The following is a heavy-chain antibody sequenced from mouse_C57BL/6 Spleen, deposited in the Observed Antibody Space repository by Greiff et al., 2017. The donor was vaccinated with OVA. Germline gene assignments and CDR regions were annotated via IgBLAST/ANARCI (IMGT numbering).Heavy chain of an antibody. CDR1: GYSITSGYY. CDR3: AREGYYYGSSYDAMDY. Sequence: EVQRVESGPGLVKPSQSLSLTCSVTGYSITSGYYWNWLRQFPGNKLEWMGYISYDGSNNYKPSLKNRISITRDTSKNQFFLKLNSVTTEDTATYYCAREGYYYGSSYDAMDYWGQGTSVTVSS. CDR2: ISYDGSN. D-gene: IGHD1-1*01. J-gene: IGHJ4*01. V-gene: IGHV3-6*01.